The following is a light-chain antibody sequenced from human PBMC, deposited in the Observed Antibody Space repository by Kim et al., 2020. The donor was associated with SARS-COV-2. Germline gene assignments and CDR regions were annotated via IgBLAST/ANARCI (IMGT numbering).Light chain of an antibody. CDR3: CSYAGSYTLL. Sequence: QSALTQPRSVSGSPGQSVTISCTGTSSDVGGYNYVSWYQQHPGKAPKIMIYDVSKRPSGVPDRFSGSKSGNTASLTISGLQAEDEADYYCCSYAGSYTLLFGGGTKLTV. CDR2: DVS. J-gene: IGLJ2*01. V-gene: IGLV2-11*01. CDR1: SSDVGGYNY.